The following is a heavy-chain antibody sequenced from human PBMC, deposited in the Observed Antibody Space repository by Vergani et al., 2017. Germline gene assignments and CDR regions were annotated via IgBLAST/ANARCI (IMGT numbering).Heavy chain of an antibody. Sequence: QVQLVQSGAEVKKPGSSVKVSCKASGGTFSSYAISWVRQAPGQGLEWMGGIIPIFGTANYSPKFQGRVTITADDSTSTAYMELSSLRSDDTAVYYCARYPRDYSNYYNWFDPWGQGTLVTVS. D-gene: IGHD4-11*01. CDR2: IIPIFGTA. J-gene: IGHJ5*02. CDR3: ARYPRDYSNYYNWFDP. V-gene: IGHV1-69*01. CDR1: GGTFSSYA.